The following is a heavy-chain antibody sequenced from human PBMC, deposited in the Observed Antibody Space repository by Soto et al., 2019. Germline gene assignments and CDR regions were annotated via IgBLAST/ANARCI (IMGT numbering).Heavy chain of an antibody. V-gene: IGHV3-23*01. CDR3: ARAFCSGGNCYTYYFDP. CDR1: GFTFSSYA. J-gene: IGHJ5*02. CDR2: ISGSGGST. D-gene: IGHD2-15*01. Sequence: GRSLRLSCAASGFTFSSYAMSWVLQAPGKRLEWVSAISGSGGSTYYADSVKGRFTISRDNSKNTLYLQMNSLRYEDTAVYYCARAFCSGGNCYTYYFDPWGQGIPVTVSS.